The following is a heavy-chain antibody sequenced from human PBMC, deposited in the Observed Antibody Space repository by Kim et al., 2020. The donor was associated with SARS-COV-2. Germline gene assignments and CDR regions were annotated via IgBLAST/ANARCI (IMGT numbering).Heavy chain of an antibody. CDR3: ARQRGSGLDY. J-gene: IGHJ4*02. Sequence: SETLSLTCTVSGGSISSYYWSWIRQPPGKGLEWIGYIYYSGSTNYNPSLKSRVTISVDTSKNQFSLKLSSVTAADTAVYYCARQRGSGLDYWGQGTLVTVSS. D-gene: IGHD3-10*01. CDR2: IYYSGST. CDR1: GGSISSYY. V-gene: IGHV4-59*08.